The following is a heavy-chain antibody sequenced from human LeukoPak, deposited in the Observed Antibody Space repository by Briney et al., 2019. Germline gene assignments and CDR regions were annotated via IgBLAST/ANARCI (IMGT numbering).Heavy chain of an antibody. V-gene: IGHV1-8*01. CDR1: GYTLTSYD. D-gene: IGHD6-13*01. Sequence: ASVKVSCKASGYTLTSYDINWVRQATGQGLEWMGWMNPNSGNTGYAQEFQGKVTMTRNTSISTAYMELSSLRSEDTAVYYCASHAYSSSWYYYGMDVWGQGTTVTVSS. J-gene: IGHJ6*02. CDR2: MNPNSGNT. CDR3: ASHAYSSSWYYYGMDV.